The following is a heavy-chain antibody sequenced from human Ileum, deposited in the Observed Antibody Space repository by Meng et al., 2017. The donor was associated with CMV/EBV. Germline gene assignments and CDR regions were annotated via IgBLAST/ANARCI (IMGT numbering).Heavy chain of an antibody. V-gene: IGHV2-5*02. J-gene: IGHJ4*02. CDR2: IYWDEDK. Sequence: ITLKGVGPKLVKPTQTLTRTCTLSGFSFSTRGVGVGWIRQPPGKALEWLALIYWDEDKGYSPSLKRRLTITKDTSKNQVVLTMTNVDPVDTATYFCARSLYYSSYYFDYWGQGTLVTVSS. D-gene: IGHD3-16*01. CDR3: ARSLYYSSYYFDY. CDR1: GFSFSTRGVG.